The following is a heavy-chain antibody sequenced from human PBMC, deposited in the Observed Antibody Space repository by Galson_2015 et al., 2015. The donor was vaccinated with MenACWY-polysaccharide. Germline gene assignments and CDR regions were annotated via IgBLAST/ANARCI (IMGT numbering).Heavy chain of an antibody. J-gene: IGHJ4*02. V-gene: IGHV3-23*01. CDR2: IGGSGSNT. Sequence: SMRLCCAASGFTFSNYAMSWVRHAPGQGLEWVSTIGGSGSNTHYEESVKGRFTIYRDNSKNTLSLKMNSLRAEDSALYYCARARYSSGKYQFDYWGQGTLVAVSS. D-gene: IGHD5-18*01. CDR1: GFTFSNYA. CDR3: ARARYSSGKYQFDY.